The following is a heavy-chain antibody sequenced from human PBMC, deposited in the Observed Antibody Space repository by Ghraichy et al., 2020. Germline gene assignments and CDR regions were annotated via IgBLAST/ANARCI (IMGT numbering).Heavy chain of an antibody. CDR3: AREGITIFGVVPSDYYYGMDV. Sequence: SETLSLTCTVSGGSISSGGYYWSWIRQHPGKGLEWIGYIYYSGSTYYNPSLKSRVTISVDTSKNQFSLKLSSVTAADTAVYYCAREGITIFGVVPSDYYYGMDVWGQGTTVTVSS. CDR2: IYYSGST. D-gene: IGHD3-3*01. V-gene: IGHV4-31*03. J-gene: IGHJ6*02. CDR1: GGSISSGGYY.